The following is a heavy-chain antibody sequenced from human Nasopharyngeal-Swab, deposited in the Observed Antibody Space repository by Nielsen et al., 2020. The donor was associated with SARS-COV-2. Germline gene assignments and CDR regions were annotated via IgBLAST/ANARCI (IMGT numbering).Heavy chain of an antibody. CDR2: ITGRGGDT. Sequence: GESLKISCAASGFTFNNYAMAWVRQSPRQGLEWVSAITGRGGDTYYEDYVKGRFTVSRDNSQNTLFLQMNSLRAEDTAVYYCVKDHFYDTNGYPPCTYGMDVWGQGTTVTVSS. D-gene: IGHD3-22*01. CDR1: GFTFNNYA. CDR3: VKDHFYDTNGYPPCTYGMDV. V-gene: IGHV3-23*01. J-gene: IGHJ6*02.